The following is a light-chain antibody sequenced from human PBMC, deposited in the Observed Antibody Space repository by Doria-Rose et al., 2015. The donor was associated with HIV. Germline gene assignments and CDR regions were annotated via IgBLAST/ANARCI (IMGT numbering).Light chain of an antibody. J-gene: IGKJ5*01. V-gene: IGKV3-20*01. CDR1: QRVTSSY. CDR3: QQYGTSRGT. Sequence: TQSPGTLSLSPGERATLSCRASQRVTSSYLAWYQQQPGQAPRLLIYDASARAPGIPDSFSGGGSGTDCTRTISRREPEDVAVYYCQQYGTSRGTFGQGARLEIK. CDR2: DAS.